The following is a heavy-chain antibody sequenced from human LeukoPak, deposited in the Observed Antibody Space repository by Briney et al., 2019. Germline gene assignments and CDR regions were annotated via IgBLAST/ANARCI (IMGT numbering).Heavy chain of an antibody. J-gene: IGHJ4*02. Sequence: PGGSLRLSCAGSGFTFSNACMNWVRQAPGKGLEWVGRIKSKVDGGTTDYAAPVKGRFTISRDDPKNTVYLQMNSLKTEDTAVYYCSTGGYYEDYWGQGTLVTVSS. CDR1: GFTFSNAC. D-gene: IGHD3-22*01. CDR3: STGGYYEDY. CDR2: IKSKVDGGTT. V-gene: IGHV3-15*01.